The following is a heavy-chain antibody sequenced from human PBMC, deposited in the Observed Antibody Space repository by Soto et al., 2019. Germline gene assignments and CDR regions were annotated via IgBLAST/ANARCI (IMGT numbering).Heavy chain of an antibody. Sequence: GASVKVSCKASGYTFTGYYIQWVRQAPGQGLEWMGWINPNSGGTKYAQKFQGRVTMTRDTSISTAYMELRRPRYDDTAVYYCARIRTDSSSWVNGWFDHWGQGTLVTVSS. D-gene: IGHD3-22*01. V-gene: IGHV1-2*02. CDR2: INPNSGGT. CDR1: GYTFTGYY. CDR3: ARIRTDSSSWVNGWFDH. J-gene: IGHJ5*02.